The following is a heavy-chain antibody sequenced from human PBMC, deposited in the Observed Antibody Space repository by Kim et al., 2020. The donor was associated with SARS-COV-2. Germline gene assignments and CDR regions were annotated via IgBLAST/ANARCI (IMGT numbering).Heavy chain of an antibody. CDR3: ASTESYYFDY. V-gene: IGHV3-23*01. Sequence: STYYADSVKGRFTISRDNSKNTLYLQMNSLRAEDTAVYYCASTESYYFDYWGQGTLVTVSS. J-gene: IGHJ4*02. CDR2: ST.